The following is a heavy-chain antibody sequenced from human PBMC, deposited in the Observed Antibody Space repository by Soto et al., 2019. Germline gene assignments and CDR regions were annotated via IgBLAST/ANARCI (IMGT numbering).Heavy chain of an antibody. D-gene: IGHD6-13*01. CDR1: GFTFSNAW. Sequence: GGSLRLSCAVDGFTFSNAWMTWVRQAPGKGLEWVGRIKSKSDGGTIDYGAPVKGRFTISRDDSRNTLYLQMNSLKTEDTAVYYCSTRTSSWSDFDYRGQGTLFTVSS. V-gene: IGHV3-15*01. J-gene: IGHJ4*02. CDR3: STRTSSWSDFDY. CDR2: IKSKSDGGTI.